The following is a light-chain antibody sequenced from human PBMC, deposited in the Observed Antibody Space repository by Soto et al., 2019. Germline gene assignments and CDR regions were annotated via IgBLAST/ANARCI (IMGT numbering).Light chain of an antibody. CDR3: QQYHNWPPQYT. CDR2: GAS. Sequence: EIVMTQSPASLSVSPGDGVTLSCRASQSVASNVAWYQQKPGQGPRLLIHGASTRAAGVPARFSGSGSATDFTLTISSLQSEDFAGYYCQQYHNWPPQYTFGQGTKLQIK. V-gene: IGKV3-15*01. J-gene: IGKJ2*01. CDR1: QSVASN.